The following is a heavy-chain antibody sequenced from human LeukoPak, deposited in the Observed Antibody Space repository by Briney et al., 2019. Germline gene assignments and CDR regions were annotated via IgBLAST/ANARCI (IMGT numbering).Heavy chain of an antibody. CDR2: ISGYNGYA. Sequence: ASVKVSCKASGCTFSNFGLSWVRQAPGQGLEWMGWISGYNGYANYAQNLQGRVTMTTDTSTSTAYMELRSLRSDDTAVYYCARDGHRRYHYDSSGREDSFDIWGQGTMVTVSS. CDR3: ARDGHRRYHYDSSGREDSFDI. CDR1: GCTFSNFG. J-gene: IGHJ3*02. V-gene: IGHV1-18*01. D-gene: IGHD3-22*01.